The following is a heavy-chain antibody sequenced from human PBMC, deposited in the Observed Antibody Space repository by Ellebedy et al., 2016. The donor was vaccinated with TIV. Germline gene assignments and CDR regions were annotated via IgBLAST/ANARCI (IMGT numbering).Heavy chain of an antibody. Sequence: SETLSLTCAVYGGSFSGYYWSWIRQPPGKGLEWIGEINHSGSTNYNPSLKSRVTVSVDTSKNQFSLKLSSVTAADTAVYYCARGLRRGIAAAGRTNWYDPWGQGTLVTVSS. D-gene: IGHD6-13*01. CDR1: GGSFSGYY. J-gene: IGHJ5*02. V-gene: IGHV4-34*01. CDR2: INHSGST. CDR3: ARGLRRGIAAAGRTNWYDP.